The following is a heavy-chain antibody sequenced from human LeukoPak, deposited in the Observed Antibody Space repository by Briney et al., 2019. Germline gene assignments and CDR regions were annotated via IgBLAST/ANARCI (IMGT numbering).Heavy chain of an antibody. CDR2: INWNGGST. Sequence: PGGSLRLSCAASGFTFDDYGMSWVRQAPGKGLEWVSGINWNGGSTGYADSVKGRFTISRDNAKNSLYLQMNSLRAEDTALYHCARAGMVGATAAKRVVYYYMDVWGKGTTVTISS. J-gene: IGHJ6*03. D-gene: IGHD1-26*01. V-gene: IGHV3-20*01. CDR1: GFTFDDYG. CDR3: ARAGMVGATAAKRVVYYYMDV.